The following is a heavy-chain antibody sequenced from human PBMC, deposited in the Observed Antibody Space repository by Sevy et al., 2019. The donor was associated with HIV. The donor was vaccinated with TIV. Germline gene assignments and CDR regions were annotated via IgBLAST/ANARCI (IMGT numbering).Heavy chain of an antibody. D-gene: IGHD6-13*01. CDR3: ARDVLDSSSWYNDY. Sequence: ASVKVSCKASGYTCTSYAMHWVRPAPGQRLEWMGWINAGNGNTKYSQKFQGRVTITRDTSASTAYMELSSLRSEDTAVYYCARDVLDSSSWYNDYWGQGTLVTVSS. CDR1: GYTCTSYA. CDR2: INAGNGNT. V-gene: IGHV1-3*01. J-gene: IGHJ4*02.